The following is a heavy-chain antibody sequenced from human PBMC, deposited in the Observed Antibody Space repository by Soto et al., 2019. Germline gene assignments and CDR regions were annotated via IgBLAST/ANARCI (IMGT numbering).Heavy chain of an antibody. CDR1: GGSISDYY. D-gene: IGHD1-26*01. Sequence: QVQLQESGPGLVKPSETLSLTCSVSGGSISDYYWSWIRQPPGKGLEWIGYIDYSGSTNYNPSLKSRVTISVDTSKNHFYLKLSSVTAADTAVYFCARCSGNSYQCDYWGQGTLVTVSS. CDR2: IDYSGST. J-gene: IGHJ4*02. CDR3: ARCSGNSYQCDY. V-gene: IGHV4-59*01.